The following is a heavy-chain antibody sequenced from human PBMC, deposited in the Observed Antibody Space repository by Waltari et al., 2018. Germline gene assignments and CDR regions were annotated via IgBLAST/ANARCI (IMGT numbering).Heavy chain of an antibody. V-gene: IGHV4-34*01. CDR1: GGSFSGYS. J-gene: IGHJ4*02. CDR2: INHSGST. Sequence: QVQLQPWGAGLLKPSETLSLTCAVYGGSFSGYSWSWLRQPPGKRLEWSGEINHSGSTNYNPSLKSRVTISVDTSKNQFSLKLSSVTAADTAVYYCARRRDWFLTIWGYFDYWGQGTLVTVSS. D-gene: IGHD3-3*01. CDR3: ARRRDWFLTIWGYFDY.